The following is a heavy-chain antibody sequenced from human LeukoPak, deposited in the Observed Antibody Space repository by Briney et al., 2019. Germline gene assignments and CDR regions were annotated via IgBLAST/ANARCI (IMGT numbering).Heavy chain of an antibody. CDR1: GGSISSYY. CDR3: ARAGYGSGSYRFDY. V-gene: IGHV4-59*01. Sequence: PSETLSLTCTVSGGSISSYYWSWIRQPPGKGLEWIGYIYYSGSTNYNPSLKSRVTISVDTSKNQFSLKLSSVTAADTAVYYCARAGYGSGSYRFDYWGQGTLVTVSS. D-gene: IGHD3-10*01. CDR2: IYYSGST. J-gene: IGHJ4*02.